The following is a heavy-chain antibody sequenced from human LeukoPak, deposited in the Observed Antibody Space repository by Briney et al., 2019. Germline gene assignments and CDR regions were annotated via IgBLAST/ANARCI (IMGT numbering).Heavy chain of an antibody. CDR1: GGSISSYY. D-gene: IGHD6-19*01. CDR2: IYYSGNT. Sequence: SETLSLTCTVSGGSISSYYWSWIRQPPRKGLEWVGYIYYSGNTNYNHSLKRRVTISVDTSKNQFSLKLSSVTATDTAVYYCAGRNKYSSGWYSDYWGQGTLVTVSS. J-gene: IGHJ4*02. CDR3: AGRNKYSSGWYSDY. V-gene: IGHV4-59*01.